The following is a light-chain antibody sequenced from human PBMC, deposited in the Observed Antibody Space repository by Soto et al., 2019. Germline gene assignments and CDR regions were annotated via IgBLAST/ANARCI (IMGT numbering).Light chain of an antibody. CDR1: SGHSSYI. CDR3: ETWDNNTHGV. J-gene: IGLJ3*02. V-gene: IGLV4-60*02. Sequence: QSVLTQSSSASASLGSSVKLTCTLNSGHSSYIIAWHQQQPGKAPRYLMKLEGSGSYNKGSGVPDRFSGSSSGADRYLTISNLQFEDEADYYCETWDNNTHGVFGGGTKVTVL. CDR2: LEGSGSY.